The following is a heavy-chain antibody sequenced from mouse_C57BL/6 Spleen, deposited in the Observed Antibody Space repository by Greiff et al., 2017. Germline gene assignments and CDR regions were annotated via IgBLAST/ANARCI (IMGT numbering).Heavy chain of an antibody. Sequence: VQLQQPGAELVKPGASVKMSCKASGYTFTSYWITWVKQRPGQGLEWIGDIYPGSGSTNYNEKFKSKATLPVDTSSSTAYMQLSSLTSEDSAVYYCARGATVVAKGGDYWGQGTTLTVSS. J-gene: IGHJ2*01. V-gene: IGHV1-55*01. CDR2: IYPGSGST. CDR1: GYTFTSYW. D-gene: IGHD1-1*01. CDR3: ARGATVVAKGGDY.